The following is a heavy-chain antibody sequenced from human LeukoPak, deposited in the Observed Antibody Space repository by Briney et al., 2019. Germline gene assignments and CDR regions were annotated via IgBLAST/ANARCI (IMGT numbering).Heavy chain of an antibody. J-gene: IGHJ4*02. D-gene: IGHD3-22*01. V-gene: IGHV4-59*12. Sequence: SETLSLTCTVSGGSISSYYWSWIRQPPGEGLEWIGYIYYSGSTNYNPSLKSRVTISVDTSKNQFSLKLSSVTAADTAVYYCARDLHDSSGYYYDDYWGQETLVTVSS. CDR2: IYYSGST. CDR1: GGSISSYY. CDR3: ARDLHDSSGYYYDDY.